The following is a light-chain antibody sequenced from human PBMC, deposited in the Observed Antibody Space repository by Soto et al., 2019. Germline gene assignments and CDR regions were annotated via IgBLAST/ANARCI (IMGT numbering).Light chain of an antibody. CDR3: CSYTRSYTWV. CDR2: KVS. J-gene: IGLJ3*02. CDR1: SSDVGDGDF. V-gene: IGLV2-14*01. Sequence: QSALTQPASVSGSPRQSITISCTGTSSDVGDGDFVSWYQQRPGNAPKLMIYKVSNRPSVVSNRFSGSKSGNTASLTISGLQAEEEADYYCCSYTRSYTWVFGGGTKLTVL.